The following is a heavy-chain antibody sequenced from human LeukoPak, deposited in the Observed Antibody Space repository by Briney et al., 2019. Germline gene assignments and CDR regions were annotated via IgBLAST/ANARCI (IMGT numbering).Heavy chain of an antibody. J-gene: IGHJ4*02. V-gene: IGHV4-39*01. Sequence: SETLSLACTVSGDSISSSNYYWGWIRQPPGKGLEWIGNIYYTGSTFYNPSLKSRVTISVDTSKNQFSLKLNSVTAADTAVFYCARHHRRHYSGVTCYRYYFDYWGQGTLVTVSS. D-gene: IGHD2-15*01. CDR2: IYYTGST. CDR1: GDSISSSNYY. CDR3: ARHHRRHYSGVTCYRYYFDY.